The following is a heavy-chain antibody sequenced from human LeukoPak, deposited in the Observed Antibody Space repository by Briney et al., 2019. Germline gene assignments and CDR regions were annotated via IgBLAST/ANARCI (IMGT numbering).Heavy chain of an antibody. CDR1: GFTFSSYW. V-gene: IGHV3-48*04. J-gene: IGHJ4*02. CDR2: ISGSGATI. D-gene: IGHD3-16*01. CDR3: ARDWALDS. Sequence: GGSLRLSCAASGFTFSSYWMSWVRQAPGKGLEWVSYISGSGATIYYADSLKGRFTISRDNAKNSLHLQMNSLRAEDTAVYYCARDWALDSWGQGTLVTVSS.